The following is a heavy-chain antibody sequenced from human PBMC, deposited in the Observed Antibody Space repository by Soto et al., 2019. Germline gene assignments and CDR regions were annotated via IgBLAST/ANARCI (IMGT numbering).Heavy chain of an antibody. D-gene: IGHD4-17*01. CDR2: ISFDGSKK. Sequence: QVQLVESGGGVVQPGRSLRLSCAASGFTFSNYGMHWVRQAPGKGLEWVAVISFDGSKKYYADSVKGRFTISRDNSWKTRFLQMTGLRVEDTALYYCAKYSENGEHGDWFDPWGPGTLVTVSS. V-gene: IGHV3-30*18. J-gene: IGHJ5*02. CDR3: AKYSENGEHGDWFDP. CDR1: GFTFSNYG.